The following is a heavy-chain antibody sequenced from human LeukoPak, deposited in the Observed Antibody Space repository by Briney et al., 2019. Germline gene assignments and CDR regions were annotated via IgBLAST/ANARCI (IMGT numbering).Heavy chain of an antibody. Sequence: SETLSLTCAVYGGSFSGYYWSWIRQPPGKGLEWIGEINHSGSTNYNPSLKSRVTISVDTSKNLFSLKLSSVTAADTAVYYCARGVPVSSSWYYYYYYMDVWGKGTTVTVSS. CDR1: GGSFSGYY. CDR3: ARGVPVSSSWYYYYYYMDV. D-gene: IGHD6-13*01. V-gene: IGHV4-34*01. CDR2: INHSGST. J-gene: IGHJ6*03.